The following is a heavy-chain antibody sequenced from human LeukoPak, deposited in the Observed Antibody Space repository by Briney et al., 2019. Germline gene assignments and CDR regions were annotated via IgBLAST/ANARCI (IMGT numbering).Heavy chain of an antibody. V-gene: IGHV1-69*05. Sequence: ASVKVSCKASGGTFSSHAIGWVRQAPGQGLEWVGGIIPIFGTTNYAQKFQGRVSLATDTSTTTVYMELRSLTSGDTAVYYCARGDYYDSSGYDYWGQGTLVTVSS. CDR2: IIPIFGTT. D-gene: IGHD3-22*01. J-gene: IGHJ4*02. CDR1: GGTFSSHA. CDR3: ARGDYYDSSGYDY.